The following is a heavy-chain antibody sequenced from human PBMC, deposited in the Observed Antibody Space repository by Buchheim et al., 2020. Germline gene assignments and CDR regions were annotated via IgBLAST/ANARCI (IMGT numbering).Heavy chain of an antibody. J-gene: IGHJ4*02. Sequence: QVQLQESGPGLVKPSQTLSLTCTVSGGSISSGSYYWSWIRQPAGKGLEWIGRIYTSGSTNYNPSLKSRVTISEDTSKNQFSLKLSSVTAADTAVYYCARDSYYYDSSGYPWGQGTL. D-gene: IGHD3-22*01. CDR1: GGSISSGSYY. V-gene: IGHV4-61*02. CDR3: ARDSYYYDSSGYP. CDR2: IYTSGST.